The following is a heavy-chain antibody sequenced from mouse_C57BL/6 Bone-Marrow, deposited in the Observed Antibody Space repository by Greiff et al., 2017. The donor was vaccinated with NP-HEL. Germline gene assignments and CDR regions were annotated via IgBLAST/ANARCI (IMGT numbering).Heavy chain of an antibody. D-gene: IGHD1-1*01. V-gene: IGHV1-55*01. CDR2: IYPGSGST. Sequence: QVQLQPGAELVKPGASVKMSCKASGYTFTSYWITWVKQRPGQGLEWIGDIYPGSGSTNYNEKFKSKATLTVDTSSSTAYMQLSSLTSEDSAVYYCARSYTLDYWGQGTTLTVSS. CDR3: ARSYTLDY. J-gene: IGHJ2*01. CDR1: GYTFTSYW.